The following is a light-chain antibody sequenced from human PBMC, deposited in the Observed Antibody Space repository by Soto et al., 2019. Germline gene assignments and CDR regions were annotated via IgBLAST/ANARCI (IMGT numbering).Light chain of an antibody. CDR1: QSVSSN. CDR3: QQYNNWPLT. J-gene: IGKJ4*01. Sequence: EIVMTQSPATLSVSPGERVTLSCRASQSVSSNLGWYQQKPDQAPRLLIYSVSTRATGIPARFSGSGSGTEFTLTISSLQSEDFAVYYCQQYNNWPLTFVGGTKVEIK. CDR2: SVS. V-gene: IGKV3-15*01.